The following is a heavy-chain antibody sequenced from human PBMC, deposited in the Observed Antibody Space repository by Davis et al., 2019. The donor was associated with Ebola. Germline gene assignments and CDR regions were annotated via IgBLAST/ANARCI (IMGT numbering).Heavy chain of an antibody. CDR1: GGSISSGDYY. J-gene: IGHJ4*02. V-gene: IGHV4-30-4*01. CDR3: ARSAMGSYYFDY. Sequence: MPSETLSLTCTVSGGSISSGDYYWSWLRQPPGKGLEWIGYIYYSGSTYYNPSLKSRVTISVDTSKNQFSLKLSSVTAADTAVYYCARSAMGSYYFDYWGQGTLVTVSS. D-gene: IGHD5-18*01. CDR2: IYYSGST.